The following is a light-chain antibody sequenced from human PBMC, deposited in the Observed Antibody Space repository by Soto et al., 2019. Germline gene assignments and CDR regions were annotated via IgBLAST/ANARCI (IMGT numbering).Light chain of an antibody. Sequence: EIVLTQSPATLSLSPGERATLSCRASQSVSSYLAWYQQKPGQAPRLLIYDASNRATGIPARFSGSGSVTDFTLTISSLEPEDFAVYYCQQRSNWPPLTFGGGTMVEIK. V-gene: IGKV3-11*01. CDR2: DAS. J-gene: IGKJ4*01. CDR3: QQRSNWPPLT. CDR1: QSVSSY.